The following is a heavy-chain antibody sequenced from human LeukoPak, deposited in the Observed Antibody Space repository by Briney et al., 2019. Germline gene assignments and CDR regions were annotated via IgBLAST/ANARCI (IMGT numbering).Heavy chain of an antibody. CDR3: ASLRFRGGYYDSSGYRY. J-gene: IGHJ4*02. CDR1: GGSISSYY. Sequence: SETLSLTCTVSGGSISSYYWSWIRQPPGKGLEWIGYIYYSGSTNYNPSLKSRVTISVDTSKNQFSLKLSSVTAADTAVYYCASLRFRGGYYDSSGYRYWGQGTLVTVSS. D-gene: IGHD3-22*01. CDR2: IYYSGST. V-gene: IGHV4-59*08.